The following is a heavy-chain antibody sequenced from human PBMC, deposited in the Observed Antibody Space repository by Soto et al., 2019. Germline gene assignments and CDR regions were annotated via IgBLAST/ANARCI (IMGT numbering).Heavy chain of an antibody. CDR2: IYYSGST. J-gene: IGHJ5*02. V-gene: IGHV4-39*01. Sequence: SETLSLTCTVSGGSIISSSSYWGWIRQPPGKGLEWIGSIYYSGSTYYNPSLKSRVTISVDTSKNQFSLKLSSVTAADTAIYYCAGHLTIFGAFNWFDPWGQGTQVTVSS. CDR1: GGSIISSSSY. D-gene: IGHD3-3*01. CDR3: AGHLTIFGAFNWFDP.